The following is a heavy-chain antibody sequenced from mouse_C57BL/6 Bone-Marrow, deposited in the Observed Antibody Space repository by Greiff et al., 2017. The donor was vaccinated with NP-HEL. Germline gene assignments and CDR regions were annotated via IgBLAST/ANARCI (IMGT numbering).Heavy chain of an antibody. J-gene: IGHJ4*01. Sequence: EVQLHQSGPELVKPGASVKISCKASGYTFTDYYMNWVKQSHGKSLEWIGDINPNNGGTSYNQKFKGKATLTVDKSSSTAYMELRSLTSDDSAVYYCARNLDYWGQGTSVTVSS. CDR3: ARNLDY. CDR2: INPNNGGT. CDR1: GYTFTDYY. V-gene: IGHV1-26*01.